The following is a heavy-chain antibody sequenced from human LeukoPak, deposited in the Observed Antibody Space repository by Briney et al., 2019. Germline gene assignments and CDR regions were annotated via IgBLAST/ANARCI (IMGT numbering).Heavy chain of an antibody. J-gene: IGHJ4*02. D-gene: IGHD1-26*01. CDR2: IYYSGST. CDR1: GGSVSSGSYY. Sequence: SETLSLTCTVSGGSVSSGSYYWSWIRQPPGKGLEWIGYIYYSGSTNYNPSLKSRVTISVDTSKNQFSLKLSSVTAADTAVYYCARVFDSYYHFDYWGQGTLVTVSS. V-gene: IGHV4-61*01. CDR3: ARVFDSYYHFDY.